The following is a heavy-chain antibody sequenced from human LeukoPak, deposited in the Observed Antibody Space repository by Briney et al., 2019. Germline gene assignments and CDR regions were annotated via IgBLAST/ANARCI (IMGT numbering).Heavy chain of an antibody. CDR1: GYTFTGYY. Sequence: ASVKVSCKASGYTFTGYYMRWVRQAPGQGLEWMGWINPNSGGTNYAQKFQGRVTMTRDTSISTAYMELSRLRSGDTAVYYCARVGVDHKRLPLDGYWGQGTLVTVSS. V-gene: IGHV1-2*02. D-gene: IGHD3-10*01. CDR2: INPNSGGT. J-gene: IGHJ4*02. CDR3: ARVGVDHKRLPLDGY.